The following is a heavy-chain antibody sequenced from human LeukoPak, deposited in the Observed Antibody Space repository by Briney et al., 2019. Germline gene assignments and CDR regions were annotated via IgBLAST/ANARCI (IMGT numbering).Heavy chain of an antibody. J-gene: IGHJ4*02. Sequence: GGSLRLSCAASGFTFSSYAMSWVRQAPGKGLKWVSAISGSGGSTYYADSVKGRFTISRDNSKNTLYLQMNSLRAEDTAVYYCAKDRVPYGSGSLFDYWGQGTLVTVSS. CDR1: GFTFSSYA. CDR2: ISGSGGST. CDR3: AKDRVPYGSGSLFDY. V-gene: IGHV3-23*01. D-gene: IGHD3-10*01.